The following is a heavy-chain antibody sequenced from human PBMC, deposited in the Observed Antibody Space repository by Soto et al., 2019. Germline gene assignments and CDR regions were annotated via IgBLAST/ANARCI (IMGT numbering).Heavy chain of an antibody. D-gene: IGHD3-10*01. CDR1: GGSVSSGSYY. J-gene: IGHJ6*02. CDR2: IYYSGST. V-gene: IGHV4-61*01. CDR3: ARARAVWFGELLYYYGMDV. Sequence: SETLSLTCTVSGGSVSSGSYYWSWIRQPPGKGLEWIGYIYYSGSTNYNPSLRSRVTISVDTSKNQFSLKLSSVTAADTAVYYCARARAVWFGELLYYYGMDVWGQGTTVTVSS.